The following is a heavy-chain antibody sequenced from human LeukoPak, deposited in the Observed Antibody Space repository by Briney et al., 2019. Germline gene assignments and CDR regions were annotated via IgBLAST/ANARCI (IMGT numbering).Heavy chain of an antibody. V-gene: IGHV3-53*01. CDR1: GFTVSDYY. CDR3: ARGGAFYWNPRY. J-gene: IGHJ4*02. CDR2: LYTDDTT. Sequence: PGGSLRLSCVASGFTVSDYYMSWVRQAPGKGLEWVSLLYTDDTTNYADSVEGRFTISRDDSKNTIYLHMTTLRGEDTAVYYCARGGAFYWNPRYWGQGTLVTVSS. D-gene: IGHD1-1*01.